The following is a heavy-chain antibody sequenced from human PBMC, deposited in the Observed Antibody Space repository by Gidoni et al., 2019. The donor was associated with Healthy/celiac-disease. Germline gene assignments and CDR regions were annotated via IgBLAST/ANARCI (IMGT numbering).Heavy chain of an antibody. CDR1: GGSFSGYY. V-gene: IGHV4-34*01. Sequence: QVQLQQWGAGLLKPSETLSLTCAVYGGSFSGYYWSWIRQPPGKGLEWIGEINHSGSTNYNPSLKSRVTISVDTSKNQFSLKLSSVTAADTAVYYCASAKRGGPHYFDYWGQGTLVTVSS. D-gene: IGHD3-10*01. CDR2: INHSGST. J-gene: IGHJ4*02. CDR3: ASAKRGGPHYFDY.